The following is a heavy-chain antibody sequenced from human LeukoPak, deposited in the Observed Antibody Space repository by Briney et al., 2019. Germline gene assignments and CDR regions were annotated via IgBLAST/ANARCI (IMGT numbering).Heavy chain of an antibody. J-gene: IGHJ1*01. CDR3: VRDLLGSGSTTAYLHH. D-gene: IGHD1-1*01. CDR1: GFSFSDYS. CDR2: ISRRSRHV. V-gene: IGHV3-21*01. Sequence: GSLRLSCTASGFSFSDYSMNWVRQAPGKGLEWVSSISRRSRHVYYAGSVKGRFTISRDNAWNSLYLQMNSLGAEDMAVYFCVRDLLGSGSTTAYLHHWGQGTLVTVSS.